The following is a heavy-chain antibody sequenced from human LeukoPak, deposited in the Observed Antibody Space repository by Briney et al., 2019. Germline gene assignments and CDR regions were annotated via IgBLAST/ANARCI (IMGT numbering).Heavy chain of an antibody. J-gene: IGHJ6*03. CDR3: ARVVLWFGPYMDV. Sequence: SETLSLTCTVSGYSISSGYYWGWIRQPPGKGLEWIGSIYHSGSTYYNPSLKSRVTISVDTSKNQFSLKLSSVTAADTAVYYCARVVLWFGPYMDVWGKGTTVTVSS. D-gene: IGHD3-10*01. CDR1: GYSISSGYY. V-gene: IGHV4-38-2*02. CDR2: IYHSGST.